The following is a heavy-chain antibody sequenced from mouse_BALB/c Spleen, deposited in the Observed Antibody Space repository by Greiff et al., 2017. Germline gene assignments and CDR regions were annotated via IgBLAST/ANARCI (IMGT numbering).Heavy chain of an antibody. J-gene: IGHJ2*01. Sequence: EVKLMESGGGLVQPGGSRKLSCAASGFTFSSFGMHWVRQAPEKGLEWVAYISSGSSTIYYADTVKGRFTISRDNPKNTLFLQMTSLRSEDTAMYYCARDHYYGSSPYYFDYWGQGTTLTVSS. D-gene: IGHD1-1*01. CDR2: ISSGSSTI. V-gene: IGHV5-17*02. CDR3: ARDHYYGSSPYYFDY. CDR1: GFTFSSFG.